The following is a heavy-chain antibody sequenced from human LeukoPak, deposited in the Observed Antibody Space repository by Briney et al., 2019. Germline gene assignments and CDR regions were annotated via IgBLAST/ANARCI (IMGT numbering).Heavy chain of an antibody. V-gene: IGHV5-51*01. CDR2: IYPGDSDT. Sequence: GESLKISCQGSGYTFTSYWIGWVRQMPVRGLEWMGSIYPGDSDTKYSPSFQGQVTISVDKSISTAYLQWSSLKASDTAMYYCARRWSSGWYNPFDYWGQGTLVTVSS. D-gene: IGHD6-19*01. CDR3: ARRWSSGWYNPFDY. J-gene: IGHJ4*02. CDR1: GYTFTSYW.